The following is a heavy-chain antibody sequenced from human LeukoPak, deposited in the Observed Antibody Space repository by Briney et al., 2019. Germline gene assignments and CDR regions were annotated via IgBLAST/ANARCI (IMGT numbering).Heavy chain of an antibody. D-gene: IGHD3-10*01. J-gene: IGHJ5*02. CDR1: GFTFSTYW. CDR3: ARETYYSGSGPGGWFDP. Sequence: PGGSLRLSCAASGFTFSTYWMSWVRQAPGKGLEWVANINKDGSQTYYVDSMRGRFTISRDNAKNSLFLQMDSLTAEDTAVHYCARETYYSGSGPGGWFDPWGQGTLVTVSS. CDR2: INKDGSQT. V-gene: IGHV3-7*01.